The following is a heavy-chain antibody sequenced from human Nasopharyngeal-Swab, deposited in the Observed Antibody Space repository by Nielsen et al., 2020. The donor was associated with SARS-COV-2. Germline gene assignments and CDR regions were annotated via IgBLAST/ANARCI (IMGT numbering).Heavy chain of an antibody. CDR3: TTDFYFDY. Sequence: GESLKISCAASGFIFSASAIHWVRQASGKGLEWVGRIGDKDHNYATTYGASEQGRFTISRDDSKNTAFLQMDSLKTEDTALYYCTTDFYFDYWGQGTLFTVSS. CDR2: IGDKDHNYAT. J-gene: IGHJ4*02. CDR1: GFIFSASA. V-gene: IGHV3-73*01.